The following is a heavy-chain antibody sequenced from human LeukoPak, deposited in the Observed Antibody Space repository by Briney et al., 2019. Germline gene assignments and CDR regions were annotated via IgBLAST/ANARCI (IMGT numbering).Heavy chain of an antibody. D-gene: IGHD3-10*01. CDR3: AASGSSGFG. CDR1: GFTFSNYW. CDR2: IKRDGSEK. J-gene: IGHJ3*01. V-gene: IGHV3-7*02. Sequence: VGSLRLSCAASGFTFSNYWMNWVRQAPGKGLEWVANIKRDGSEKYYVDSVKGRFTISRDNAKNSMYLQMNSLRAEDTAVYYCAASGSSGFGWGQGTMVTVSS.